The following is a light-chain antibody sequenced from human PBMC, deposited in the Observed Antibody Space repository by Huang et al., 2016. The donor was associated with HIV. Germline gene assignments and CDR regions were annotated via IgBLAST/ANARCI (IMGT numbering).Light chain of an antibody. J-gene: IGKJ1*01. Sequence: DIEMTQSPSSLSASAGDRVTITCRASQSISSSNLNWYQQKPGKAPELLIYAASSLQSGVPPRFSGSRSGTDFTLTISSLQVDDCATYYCQQSYNIPWTFGQGTRVEIK. V-gene: IGKV1-39*01. CDR3: QQSYNIPWT. CDR1: QSISSSN. CDR2: AAS.